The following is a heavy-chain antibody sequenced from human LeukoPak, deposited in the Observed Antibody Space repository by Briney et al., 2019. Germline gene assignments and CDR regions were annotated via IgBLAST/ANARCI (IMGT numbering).Heavy chain of an antibody. CDR2: IHTSGST. J-gene: IGHJ4*02. CDR1: GGSISSYY. D-gene: IGHD6-19*01. CDR3: ARGVRSGWSFDY. V-gene: IGHV4-4*07. Sequence: SETLSLTCTVSGGSISSYYWSWIRQPAGKGLEWFGRIHTSGSTNYNPSLKSRVTMSVDTSKSQFSLKLSSVTAADTAVYYCARGVRSGWSFDYWGQGTLVTVSS.